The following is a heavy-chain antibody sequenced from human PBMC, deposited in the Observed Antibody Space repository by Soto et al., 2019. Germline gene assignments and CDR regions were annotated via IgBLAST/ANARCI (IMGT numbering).Heavy chain of an antibody. CDR1: GYTFTGYY. V-gene: IGHV1-2*04. J-gene: IGHJ3*02. D-gene: IGHD6-19*01. CDR2: INPNSGGT. CDR3: ARVANSSGWKAHDAFDI. Sequence: ASVKVSCKASGYTFTGYYMHWVRQAPGQGLEWMGWINPNSGGTNYAQKFQGWVTMTRDTSISTAYMELSRLRSDDTAVYYCARVANSSGWKAHDAFDIWGQGTMVTVSS.